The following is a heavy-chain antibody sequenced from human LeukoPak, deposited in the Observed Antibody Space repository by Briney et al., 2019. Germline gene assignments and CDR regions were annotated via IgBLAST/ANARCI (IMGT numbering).Heavy chain of an antibody. CDR2: IYYSGST. Sequence: SETLSLTCTASGGSISSYYWSWIRQPPGKGLEWIGYIYYSGSTYYNPSLKSRVTISVDTSKNQFSLKLSSVTAADTAVYYCARVDSGYDENYYYYYGTDVWGQGTTVTVSS. CDR3: ARVDSGYDENYYYYYGTDV. V-gene: IGHV4-59*01. CDR1: GGSISSYY. J-gene: IGHJ6*02. D-gene: IGHD5-12*01.